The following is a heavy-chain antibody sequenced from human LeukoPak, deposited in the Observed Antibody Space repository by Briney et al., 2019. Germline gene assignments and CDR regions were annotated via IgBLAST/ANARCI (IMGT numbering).Heavy chain of an antibody. CDR1: GYTFTSYG. D-gene: IGHD3-16*01. CDR3: ARASWILGGFDY. V-gene: IGHV1-18*01. CDR2: ISAYNGNT. Sequence: ASVKVSCKASGYTFTSYGISWVRQAPGQGLEWMGWISAYNGNTNYAQKLHGRVTMTTDTPTSTAYMELRSLRSDDTAVYYCARASWILGGFDYWGQGTLVTVSS. J-gene: IGHJ4*02.